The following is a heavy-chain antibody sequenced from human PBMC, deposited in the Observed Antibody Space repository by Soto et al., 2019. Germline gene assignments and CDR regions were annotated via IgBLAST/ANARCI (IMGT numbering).Heavy chain of an antibody. CDR3: ARENSYFDY. CDR1: GYTFRHFG. Sequence: QIQLLQSGAEVKKPGASVKVTCKASGYTFRHFGISWVRQAPGQGLEWMGWISAYNANANYAQKFQGRLTMTADTSTSTAYMELRSLRSDDTALYYCARENSYFDYWGQGTLVTVSS. CDR2: ISAYNANA. J-gene: IGHJ4*02. V-gene: IGHV1-18*01.